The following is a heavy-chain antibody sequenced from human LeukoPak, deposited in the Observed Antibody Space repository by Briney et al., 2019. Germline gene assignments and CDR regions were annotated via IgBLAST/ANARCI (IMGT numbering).Heavy chain of an antibody. CDR2: IYNSGSN. Sequence: PSQSLSLTCAVAGGSISSYYWTWIRQPPGNGLEWIGYIYNSGSNNYNPSLRSRVTISVDASKNQFSLKLNSVTAADTAVYYCARRNILTEGEAFDIWGQGTLVTVFS. V-gene: IGHV4-59*08. CDR3: ARRNILTEGEAFDI. CDR1: GGSISSYY. J-gene: IGHJ3*02. D-gene: IGHD3-9*01.